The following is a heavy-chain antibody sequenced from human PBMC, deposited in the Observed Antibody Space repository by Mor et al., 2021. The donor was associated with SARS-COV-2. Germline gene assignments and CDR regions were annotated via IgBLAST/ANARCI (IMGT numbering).Heavy chain of an antibody. CDR3: AKIPTRGRNPVDI. V-gene: IGHV3-23*01. D-gene: IGHD3-10*01. J-gene: IGHJ3*02. Sequence: GRFTISRDNSKNTLYLQMNSLRVEDTALYYCAKIPTRGRNPVDIWGQGTMVTVSS.